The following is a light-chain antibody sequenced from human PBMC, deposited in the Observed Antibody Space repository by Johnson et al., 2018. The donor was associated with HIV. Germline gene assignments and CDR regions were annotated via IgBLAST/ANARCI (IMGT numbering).Light chain of an antibody. V-gene: IGLV1-51*02. J-gene: IGLJ1*01. CDR3: GTWDSSLRVGF. Sequence: QSVLTQSPSVSAAPGQKVTISCSGSSSNIGNNYVSWYQQLPGTAPKLLIYENNKRPSGIPDRFSGSKSGTSATLGITGLPTGDEADYYCGTWDSSLRVGFFGTGTKVTVL. CDR1: SSNIGNNY. CDR2: ENN.